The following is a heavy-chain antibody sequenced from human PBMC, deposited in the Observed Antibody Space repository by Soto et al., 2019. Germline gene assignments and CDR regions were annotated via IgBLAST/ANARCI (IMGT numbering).Heavy chain of an antibody. CDR1: GLTFSNYG. V-gene: IGHV3-30*18. Sequence: QVQLVESGGGVVQPGRSLRLSCAASGLTFSNYGMHWVRQAPGKGLEWVIVISYDGNVAYYADSVKGRFTISIDNSKNTLYLQMNSLRTEDTAMYYCAKEGPITNWYFDYWGQGTLVTGSS. J-gene: IGHJ4*02. CDR3: AKEGPITNWYFDY. D-gene: IGHD1-1*01. CDR2: ISYDGNVA.